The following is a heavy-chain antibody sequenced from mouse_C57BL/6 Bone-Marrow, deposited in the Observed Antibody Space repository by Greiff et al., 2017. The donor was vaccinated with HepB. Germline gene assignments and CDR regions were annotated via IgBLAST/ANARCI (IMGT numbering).Heavy chain of an antibody. CDR1: GFSLSTSGMG. CDR2: IYWYDDN. V-gene: IGHV8-12*01. J-gene: IGHJ2*01. CDR3: AQRAGCFSYYFDC. D-gene: IGHD2-2*01. Sequence: ESGPGILQSSQTLSLTCSFSGFSLSTSGMGVSWIRQPSGNGLEWLVHIYWYDDNRYNPTLKSRLTISKDTSRNQVFLKINSVDTADTATYYFAQRAGCFSYYFDCWGKGTTLTV.